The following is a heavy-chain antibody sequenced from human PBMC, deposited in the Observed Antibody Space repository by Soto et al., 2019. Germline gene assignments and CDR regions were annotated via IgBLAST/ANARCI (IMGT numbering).Heavy chain of an antibody. V-gene: IGHV3-9*01. J-gene: IGHJ6*03. Sequence: GGSLRLSCAASGFTFDDYAMHWVRQAPGKGLEWVSGISWNSGSIGYADSVKGRFTISRDNAKNSLYLQMNSLRAEDTALYYCAKDKSGYDYEMDYYYYYMDVWGKGTTVTVSS. D-gene: IGHD5-12*01. CDR3: AKDKSGYDYEMDYYYYYMDV. CDR2: ISWNSGSI. CDR1: GFTFDDYA.